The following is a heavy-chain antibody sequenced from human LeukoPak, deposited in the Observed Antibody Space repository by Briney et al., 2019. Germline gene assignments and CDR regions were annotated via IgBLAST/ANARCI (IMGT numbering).Heavy chain of an antibody. CDR3: ARHGRPYYYDSSGAYFDY. CDR1: GGSISSSSYY. V-gene: IGHV4-39*01. J-gene: IGHJ4*02. CDR2: IYYSGST. D-gene: IGHD3-22*01. Sequence: SETLSLTCTVPGGSISSSSYYWGWIRQPPGKGLEWIGSIYYSGSTYYNPSLKSRVTISVDTSKNQFSLKLSSVTAADTAVYYCARHGRPYYYDSSGAYFDYWGQGTLVTVSS.